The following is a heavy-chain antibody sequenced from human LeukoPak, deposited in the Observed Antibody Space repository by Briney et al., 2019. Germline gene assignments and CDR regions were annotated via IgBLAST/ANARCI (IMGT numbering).Heavy chain of an antibody. CDR2: IQYDGSNK. Sequence: GGSLRLSCAASGFTFSGYGMHRVRQAPGKGLEWVAFIQYDGSNKYYADSVKGRFTISRDNPKKMLYLQMNSLRAEDTGVFYCAKLSSLNYFDYWGQGTLVTVSS. V-gene: IGHV3-30*02. CDR3: AKLSSLNYFDY. CDR1: GFTFSGYG. J-gene: IGHJ4*02. D-gene: IGHD6-19*01.